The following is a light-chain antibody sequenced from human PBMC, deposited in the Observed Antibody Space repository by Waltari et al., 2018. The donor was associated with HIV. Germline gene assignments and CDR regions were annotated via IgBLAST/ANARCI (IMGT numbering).Light chain of an antibody. J-gene: IGKJ1*01. CDR3: QQYNNWPPT. V-gene: IGKV3-15*01. Sequence: IVMTQSPATLSVSPGPRVTLSCRASQSITVNLAWYQQKPGQALRLLIHGASARATGVPARFSGSGSGTEFTLTISDLQAEDFAIYCCQQYNNWPPTFGHGTKVEI. CDR1: QSITVN. CDR2: GAS.